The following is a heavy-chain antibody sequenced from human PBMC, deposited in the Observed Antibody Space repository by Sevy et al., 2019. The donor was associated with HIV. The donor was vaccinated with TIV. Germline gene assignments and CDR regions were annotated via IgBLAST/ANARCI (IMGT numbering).Heavy chain of an antibody. D-gene: IGHD4-17*01. V-gene: IGHV3-23*01. CDR3: AKADEPAADYSDYVPYSFDF. CDR1: GFTFTTYA. Sequence: GGSLRLSCTASGFTFTTYAMSWVRQAPGKGLEWVSSISVTGGTTYYADSVKGRFTVSRDNSKNTLYMQMNSLRAKDTAIDYCAKADEPAADYSDYVPYSFDFWGQGTMVTVSS. CDR2: ISVTGGTT. J-gene: IGHJ4*03.